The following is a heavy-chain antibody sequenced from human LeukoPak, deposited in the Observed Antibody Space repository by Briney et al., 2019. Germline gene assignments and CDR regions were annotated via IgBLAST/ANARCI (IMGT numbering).Heavy chain of an antibody. D-gene: IGHD3-10*01. J-gene: IGHJ5*02. CDR1: GFTFSSYA. Sequence: GGSLRLSCAAAGFTFSSYAMSWVRQAPGKGLEWVSAITGSGGSTYYADSVKGRFTISRDNSKNTLYLQMNSLRAEDTAVYYCAKRGNENWFDPWGQGTLVTVSS. CDR3: AKRGNENWFDP. CDR2: ITGSGGST. V-gene: IGHV3-23*01.